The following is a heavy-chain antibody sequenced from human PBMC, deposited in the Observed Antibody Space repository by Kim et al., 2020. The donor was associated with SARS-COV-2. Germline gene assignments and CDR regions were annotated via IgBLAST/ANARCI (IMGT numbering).Heavy chain of an antibody. CDR1: GLNFGDYA. CDR3: ARVGTRALTGGCHRRPGG. D-gene: IGHD3-16*01. V-gene: IGHV3-43*01. Sequence: GGSLRLSCAGSGLNFGDYAFHWVRQRPGKGLEWVSLITSNGGSTYYADSVRGRFIASRDNSKDSLFLQMDSLRPEDTGFYYCARVGTRALTGGCHRRPGGRDQGTQIIVSS. J-gene: IGHJ1*01. CDR2: ITSNGGST.